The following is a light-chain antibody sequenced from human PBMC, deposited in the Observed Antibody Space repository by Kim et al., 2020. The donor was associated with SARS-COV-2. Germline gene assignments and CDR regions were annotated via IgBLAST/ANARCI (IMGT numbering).Light chain of an antibody. Sequence: GQSVTIPCTGTSSDVGGYNYVSWYQQHPGKAPKLMTYDVSKRPSGVPDRFSGSKSGNTASLTISGLQAEDEADYYCCSYAGSYTYVFGTGTKVTVL. CDR2: DVS. V-gene: IGLV2-11*01. CDR1: SSDVGGYNY. CDR3: CSYAGSYTYV. J-gene: IGLJ1*01.